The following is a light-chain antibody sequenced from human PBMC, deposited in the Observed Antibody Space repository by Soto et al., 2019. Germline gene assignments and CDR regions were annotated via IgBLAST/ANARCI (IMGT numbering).Light chain of an antibody. CDR3: QKYDIWPPT. CDR1: QSISDT. Sequence: EIVMTPSAPTRSVYGRRIDTRCRRASQSISDTLAWYQQKPGQAPRILIHGESTRATGFPDRFSGSGSGTDLTLTISRLQSEDFAVYYCQKYDIWPPTFGQGTKVDIK. V-gene: IGKV3-15*01. J-gene: IGKJ1*01. CDR2: GES.